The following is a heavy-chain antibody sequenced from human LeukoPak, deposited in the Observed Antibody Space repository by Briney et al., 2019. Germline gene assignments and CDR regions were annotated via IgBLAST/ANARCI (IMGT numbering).Heavy chain of an antibody. CDR1: GVSIRSDTYY. Sequence: SETLSLTCIVSGVSIRSDTYYWGWIRQPPGKGLEWIGNYHNGNSYYNPSLKSRVTISEDTSGNQFSLRVTSVTAADTAVYYCTRLWDSTGLYFYYYMDVWGEGTTVTVSS. D-gene: IGHD6-25*01. CDR3: TRLWDSTGLYFYYYMDV. V-gene: IGHV4-39*01. CDR2: YHNGNS. J-gene: IGHJ6*03.